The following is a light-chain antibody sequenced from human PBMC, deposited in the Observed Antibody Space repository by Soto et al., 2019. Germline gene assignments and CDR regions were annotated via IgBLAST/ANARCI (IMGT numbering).Light chain of an antibody. V-gene: IGKV1-5*03. CDR1: QSISYY. J-gene: IGKJ2*01. CDR3: QQHNTFSYT. CDR2: KAS. Sequence: DVQMTQSPSTLSASVGDTVTITCRASQSISYYVAWFQQKPGKAPKLLIYKASSLESGVPSRFSGSGSGTEFTLPISSLQPEDSATYYCQQHNTFSYTFGQGTKLEIK.